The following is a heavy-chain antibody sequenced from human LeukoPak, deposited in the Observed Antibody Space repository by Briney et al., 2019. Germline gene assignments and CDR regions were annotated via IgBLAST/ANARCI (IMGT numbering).Heavy chain of an antibody. D-gene: IGHD6-19*01. CDR1: GGSISSGSYY. CDR2: IYTSGST. J-gene: IGHJ4*02. V-gene: IGHV4-61*02. Sequence: PSQTLSLTCTVSGGSISSGSYYWNWIRQPAGKGLEWIGRIYTSGSTNYNPSLKSRVTISVDTSKNQFSLKLSSVTAADTAVYYCARAGYSSGWYVYWGQGTLVTVSP. CDR3: ARAGYSSGWYVY.